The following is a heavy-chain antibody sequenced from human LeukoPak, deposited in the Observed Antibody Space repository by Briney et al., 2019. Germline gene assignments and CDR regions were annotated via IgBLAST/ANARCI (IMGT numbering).Heavy chain of an antibody. J-gene: IGHJ4*02. Sequence: GGSLRLSCAASGFIFSSHVMSWVRQAPGKGLEWVSGFSGGAGSTYYADSVRGRFTVSGDNSKKLLYLQMDSLRAEDTAVYYCARSEIYNYGYNPNTKFDYWGQGILVTVSS. CDR3: ARSEIYNYGYNPNTKFDY. CDR1: GFIFSSHV. CDR2: FSGGAGST. D-gene: IGHD5-18*01. V-gene: IGHV3-23*01.